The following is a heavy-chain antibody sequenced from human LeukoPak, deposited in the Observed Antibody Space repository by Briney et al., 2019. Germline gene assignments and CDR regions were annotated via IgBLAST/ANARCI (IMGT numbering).Heavy chain of an antibody. J-gene: IGHJ4*02. D-gene: IGHD2-21*02. V-gene: IGHV3-48*03. CDR3: AKDRMGGVTFFDY. CDR2: ISSSGSTI. CDR1: GFTFSSYE. Sequence: GGSLRLSCAASGFTFSSYEMNWVRQAPGKGLEWVSYISSSGSTIYYADSVKGRFSISRDNSKKIVYLQMNSLRAEDTAVYYCAKDRMGGVTFFDYWGQGTLVTVSS.